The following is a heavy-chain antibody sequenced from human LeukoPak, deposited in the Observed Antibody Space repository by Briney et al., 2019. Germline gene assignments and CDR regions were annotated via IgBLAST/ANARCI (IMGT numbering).Heavy chain of an antibody. D-gene: IGHD6-19*01. J-gene: IGHJ4*02. CDR1: GGSIFSYY. CDR3: ARGAYSSGWSASFDY. Sequence: SETLSLTCTVSGGSIFSYYWSWIRQPPGKGLEWMGYIYYSGSTNYNPSLKSRVTISVDTSKNQFSLRVSSVTAADTAVYYCARGAYSSGWSASFDYWGQGTLVTVSS. V-gene: IGHV4-59*08. CDR2: IYYSGST.